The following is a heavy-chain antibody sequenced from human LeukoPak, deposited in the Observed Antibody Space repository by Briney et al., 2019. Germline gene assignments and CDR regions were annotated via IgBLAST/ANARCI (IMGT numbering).Heavy chain of an antibody. V-gene: IGHV3-15*01. CDR2: IKSKTDGGTT. CDR3: TTDSSSWYEVGDY. Sequence: GGSLRLSCAASGFTFSNAWMSWVRQAPGKGLEWVGRIKSKTDGGTTDYAAPVKGRFTISRDDSKNTLYLQMNSLKTEDTAVYYCTTDSSSWYEVGDYWGQGTLVTVSS. D-gene: IGHD6-13*01. J-gene: IGHJ4*02. CDR1: GFTFSNAW.